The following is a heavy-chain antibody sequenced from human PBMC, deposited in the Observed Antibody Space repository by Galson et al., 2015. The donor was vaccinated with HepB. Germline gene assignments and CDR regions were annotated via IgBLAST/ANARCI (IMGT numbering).Heavy chain of an antibody. CDR3: ARPREGSVGVVFDY. Sequence: SLRLSCAASGFTFSSYSMNWVRQAPGKGLEWVSYISSSSSTIYYADSVTGRFTISRDNAKNSLYLQMNSLRDEDTAVYYCARPREGSVGVVFDYWGQGTLVTVSS. CDR2: ISSSSSTI. CDR1: GFTFSSYS. D-gene: IGHD2-8*01. J-gene: IGHJ4*02. V-gene: IGHV3-48*02.